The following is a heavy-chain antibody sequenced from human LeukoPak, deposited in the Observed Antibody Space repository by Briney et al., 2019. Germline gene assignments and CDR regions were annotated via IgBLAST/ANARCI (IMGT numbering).Heavy chain of an antibody. V-gene: IGHV3-21*01. CDR2: ISSSSSYI. J-gene: IGHJ4*02. Sequence: GGSLRLSCAASGFTFSSYSTNWVRQALGKGLEWVSSISSSSSYIYYADSVKGRFTISRDNAKNSLYLQMNSLRAEDTAVYYCARDRRHMDEWEPVTFDYWGQGTLVTVSS. D-gene: IGHD1-26*01. CDR1: GFTFSSYS. CDR3: ARDRRHMDEWEPVTFDY.